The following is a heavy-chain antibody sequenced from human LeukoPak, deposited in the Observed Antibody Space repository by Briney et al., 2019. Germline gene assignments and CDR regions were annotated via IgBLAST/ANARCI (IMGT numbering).Heavy chain of an antibody. J-gene: IGHJ5*02. Sequence: SETLSLTCTVSGGSISSSSYWWGWIRQPPGKGLEWIGYIYYSGSTNYNPSLKSRVTISVDTSKNQFSLKLSSVTAADTAVYHCARDYPRGANWFDPWGQGTLVTVSS. D-gene: IGHD3-10*01. CDR2: IYYSGST. CDR3: ARDYPRGANWFDP. V-gene: IGHV4-61*01. CDR1: GGSISSSSYW.